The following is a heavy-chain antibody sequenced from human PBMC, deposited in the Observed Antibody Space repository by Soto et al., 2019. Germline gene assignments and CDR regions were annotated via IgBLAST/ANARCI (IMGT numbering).Heavy chain of an antibody. Sequence: ASVKVSCKASGGTFSSYTISWVRQAPGQGLEWMGRIIPILGIANYAQKFQGRVTITADKSTSTAYMELSSLRSEDTAVYYCARGTMVRGVIITDYYYYMDVWGKGTTVTVSS. D-gene: IGHD3-10*01. V-gene: IGHV1-69*02. CDR3: ARGTMVRGVIITDYYYYMDV. CDR2: IIPILGIA. J-gene: IGHJ6*03. CDR1: GGTFSSYT.